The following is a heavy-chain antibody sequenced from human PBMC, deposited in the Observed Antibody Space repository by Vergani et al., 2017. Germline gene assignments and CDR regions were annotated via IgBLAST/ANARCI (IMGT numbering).Heavy chain of an antibody. J-gene: IGHJ4*02. CDR2: IYTSGST. CDR3: ARLGLDTYYYDSSGYYPSI. CDR1: GGSISSGSYY. D-gene: IGHD3-22*01. Sequence: QVQLQESGPGLVKPSQTLSLTCTVSGGSISSGSYYWSWIRQPAGKGLEWIGRIYTSGSTNYNPSLKRRVTISVDTSKNQFPLKLSSVTAADTAVYYCARLGLDTYYYDSSGYYPSIGGQGTLVTVSS. V-gene: IGHV4-61*02.